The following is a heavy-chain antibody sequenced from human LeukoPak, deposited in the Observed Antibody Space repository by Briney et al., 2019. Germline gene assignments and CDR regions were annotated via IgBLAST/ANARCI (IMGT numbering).Heavy chain of an antibody. Sequence: PGGSLRLSCAASGFTFSSYSMNWVRQAPGKGLEWVPSISSSSSYIYYADSVKGRFTISRDNAKNSLYLQMNSLRAEDTAVYYCAKEPRVATIEIFDYWGQGTLVTVSS. V-gene: IGHV3-21*01. J-gene: IGHJ4*02. CDR1: GFTFSSYS. CDR3: AKEPRVATIEIFDY. CDR2: ISSSSSYI. D-gene: IGHD5-12*01.